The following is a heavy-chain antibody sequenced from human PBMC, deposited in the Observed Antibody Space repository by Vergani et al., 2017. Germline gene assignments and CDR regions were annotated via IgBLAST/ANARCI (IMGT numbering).Heavy chain of an antibody. D-gene: IGHD5-18*01. CDR1: GFTFSDYY. Sequence: VQLVESGGGLVKPGGSLRLSCAASGFTFSDYYMSWIRQAPGKGLEWVSYISSSSSYTNYADYVKGRFTISRDNAKNSLYLQMNSLRAEDTAVYYCARSRDTSMVTPDYWGQGTLVTGSS. CDR3: ARSRDTSMVTPDY. CDR2: ISSSSSYT. V-gene: IGHV3-11*06. J-gene: IGHJ4*02.